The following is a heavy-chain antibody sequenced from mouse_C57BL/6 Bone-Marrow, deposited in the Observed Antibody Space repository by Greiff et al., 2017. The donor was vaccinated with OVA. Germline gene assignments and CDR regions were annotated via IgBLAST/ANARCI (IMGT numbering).Heavy chain of an antibody. Sequence: LVESGAELVKPGASVKLSCKASGYTFTEYTIHWVKQRSGKGLEWIGWFYPGSGSIKYNEKFKDKATLTADKSSSTVYMELRRLASEDSAVYFCARHGRGYDYDDWFAYWGQGTLVTVSA. CDR3: ARHGRGYDYDDWFAY. CDR1: GYTFTEYT. V-gene: IGHV1-62-2*01. CDR2: FYPGSGSI. D-gene: IGHD2-4*01. J-gene: IGHJ3*01.